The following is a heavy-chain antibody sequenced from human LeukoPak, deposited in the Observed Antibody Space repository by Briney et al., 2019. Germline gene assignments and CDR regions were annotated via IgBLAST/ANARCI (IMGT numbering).Heavy chain of an antibody. Sequence: SETLSLTCTVSGGSVSSSSNYWGWIRQPPGKGLEWIGSISYSGSTYYNPSLESRVTISIDTSKNQFSLKLSSVTAADTAVYYCARRVQVLSYYYYYHMDVWGEGTTVTVSS. V-gene: IGHV4-39*01. CDR2: ISYSGST. CDR1: GGSVSSSSNY. CDR3: ARRVQVLSYYYYYHMDV. J-gene: IGHJ6*03. D-gene: IGHD3-16*02.